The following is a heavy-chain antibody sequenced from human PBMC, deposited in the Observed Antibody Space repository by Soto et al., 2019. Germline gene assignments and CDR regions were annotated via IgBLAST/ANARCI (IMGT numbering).Heavy chain of an antibody. D-gene: IGHD1-7*01. Sequence: PGESLKISCKGSGYSFTSYWIGWVRQMPGKGLEWMGIIYPGDSDIRYSPSFQGQVTISADKAITTACLQWSSLKASDTAMYYCARQGDWNSNWFDPWGQGTLVTVSS. CDR1: GYSFTSYW. V-gene: IGHV5-51*01. J-gene: IGHJ5*02. CDR2: IYPGDSDI. CDR3: ARQGDWNSNWFDP.